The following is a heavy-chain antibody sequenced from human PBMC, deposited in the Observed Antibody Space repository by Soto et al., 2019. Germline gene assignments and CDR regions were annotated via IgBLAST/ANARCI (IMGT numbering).Heavy chain of an antibody. J-gene: IGHJ4*02. V-gene: IGHV3-23*01. Sequence: GSLRLSCAASGFTFSSYAMSWVRQAPGKGLEWVSAISGSGGSTYYADSVKGRFTISRDNSKNTLYLQMNSLRAEDTAVYYCAKFTCSSTSCYEYYFDYWGQGTLVTVSS. D-gene: IGHD2-2*01. CDR2: ISGSGGST. CDR3: AKFTCSSTSCYEYYFDY. CDR1: GFTFSSYA.